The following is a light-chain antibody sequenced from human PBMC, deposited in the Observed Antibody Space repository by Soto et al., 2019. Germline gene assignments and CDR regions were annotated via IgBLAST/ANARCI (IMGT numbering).Light chain of an antibody. J-gene: IGLJ1*01. V-gene: IGLV2-11*01. Sequence: QSALAQPRSVSGSPGPSVTISCTGTSSDIGGYTYVSWYQQHPGKAPKVIIYDVSERPSGVPDRFSGSKSGNTASLTISGLQPEDEADYYCCSFAGPQSVEVFGGGTKVTVL. CDR1: SSDIGGYTY. CDR3: CSFAGPQSVEV. CDR2: DVS.